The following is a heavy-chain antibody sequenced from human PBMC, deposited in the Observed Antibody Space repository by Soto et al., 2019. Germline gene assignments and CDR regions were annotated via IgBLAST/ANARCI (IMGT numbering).Heavy chain of an antibody. D-gene: IGHD2-15*01. J-gene: IGHJ4*02. CDR2: SSSSSSYT. CDR3: ARDFLGYGGNRKVDY. V-gene: IGHV3-11*06. CDR1: GFTFSDYY. Sequence: GGSLRLSCAASGFTFSDYYMSWIRQAPGKGLEWVSYSSSSSSYTNYADSVKGRFTISRDNAKNSLYLQMNSLRAEDTAVYYCARDFLGYGGNRKVDYWGQGNLVTVSS.